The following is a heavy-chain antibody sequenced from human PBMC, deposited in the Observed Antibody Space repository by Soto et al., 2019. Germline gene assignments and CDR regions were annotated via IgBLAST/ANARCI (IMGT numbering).Heavy chain of an antibody. J-gene: IGHJ4*02. CDR1: GGSFSGYY. V-gene: IGHV4-34*01. Sequence: QVQLQQWGAGLLKPSETLSLTCAVYGGSFSGYYWSWIRQPPGKGLEWIGEINHSGSTNYNPSLKSRVTISADTSKNQFSLQLSSVTAADTAVYYCAREYGGNSGTFDYWGQGALVTVSS. CDR2: INHSGST. CDR3: AREYGGNSGTFDY. D-gene: IGHD2-21*02.